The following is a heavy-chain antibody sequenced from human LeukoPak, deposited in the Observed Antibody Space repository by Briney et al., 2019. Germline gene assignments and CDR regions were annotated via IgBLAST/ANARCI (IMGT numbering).Heavy chain of an antibody. J-gene: IGHJ4*02. CDR2: IGTDGDT. CDR1: GFTFSTSD. Sequence: GGSLRLSCAASGFTFSTSDMHWVRQVTGKGLEWVSAIGTDGDTYYPGSVKGRFTISRDNAENSLYLQMSSLRAEDTAVYYCARLPELPGFGDYWGQGTLVTVSS. CDR3: ARLPELPGFGDY. D-gene: IGHD3-10*01. V-gene: IGHV3-13*01.